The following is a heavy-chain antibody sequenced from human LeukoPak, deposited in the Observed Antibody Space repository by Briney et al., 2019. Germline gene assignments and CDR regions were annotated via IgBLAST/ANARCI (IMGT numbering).Heavy chain of an antibody. V-gene: IGHV4-39*07. CDR1: GGSISSNSYY. D-gene: IGHD7-27*01. J-gene: IGHJ2*01. CDR3: ARDSYWGFSAPL. CDR2: IYYSGST. Sequence: SETLSLTCAVSGGSISSNSYYWGWIRQPPGKGLEWIGSIYYSGSTYYNPSLKSRVTISVDTSKNQFSLKLSSVTAADTAVYYCARDSYWGFSAPLWGRGTLVTASS.